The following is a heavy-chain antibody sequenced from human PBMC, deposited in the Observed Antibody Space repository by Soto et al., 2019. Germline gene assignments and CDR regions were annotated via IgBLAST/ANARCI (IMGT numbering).Heavy chain of an antibody. J-gene: IGHJ4*02. CDR2: VYLNNEK. CDR3: EHIITSGYYFDF. V-gene: IGHV2-5*01. Sequence: QITLKEPGQILVKPTQTLTLNCSFSGFALTTSQLGVGWLRKPPGKALKCLAHVYLNNEKYYSLSLNSRRTITKDPSRRQLVITMNNMDPLYAARYYCEHIITSGYYFDFWAQGALATVAS. D-gene: IGHD3-3*01. CDR1: GFALTTSQLG.